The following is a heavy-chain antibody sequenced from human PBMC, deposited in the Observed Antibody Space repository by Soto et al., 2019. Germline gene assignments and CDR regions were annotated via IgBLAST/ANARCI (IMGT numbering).Heavy chain of an antibody. CDR1: GFTFSSYA. D-gene: IGHD3-16*01. V-gene: IGHV3-23*01. Sequence: EVLLLESGGGLVQPGGSLRLSCAASGFTFSSYAMSWVRQAPGEGLEWVSAIVNTGDTTYYTDSVKGRFTISRDNSKNPVFLQMNSLRAEDTAVYYCATEVTGGGAFDYWGQGSLVTVSS. CDR2: IVNTGDTT. CDR3: ATEVTGGGAFDY. J-gene: IGHJ4*02.